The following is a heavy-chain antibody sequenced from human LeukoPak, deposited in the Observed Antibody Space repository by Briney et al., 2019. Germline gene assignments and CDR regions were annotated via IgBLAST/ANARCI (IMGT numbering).Heavy chain of an antibody. CDR3: AKWRLVPRDPFDY. D-gene: IGHD6-19*01. CDR2: ISHDGGSE. Sequence: PGGSLRLSCVVSGFTIGNHGMHWVRQAPGKGLEWVAMISHDGGSEHYGDSVKGRLTISRDNSKNTLYLQMNSLRVEDTAVYYCAKWRLVPRDPFDYWGQGTLVTVSS. CDR1: GFTIGNHG. J-gene: IGHJ4*02. V-gene: IGHV3-30*18.